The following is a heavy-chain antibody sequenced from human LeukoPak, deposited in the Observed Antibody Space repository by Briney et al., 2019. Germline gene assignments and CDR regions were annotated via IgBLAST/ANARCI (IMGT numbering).Heavy chain of an antibody. V-gene: IGHV3-23*01. CDR2: ISGSGGST. J-gene: IGHJ4*02. CDR1: GFTFTSYV. CDR3: ARDDDYGDYATY. Sequence: GGSLRPSCAASGFTFTSYVMSWARQAPGKGLEWVSAISGSGGSTYYADSVKGRFTISRDNSKNTLYLQMNSLRAEDTAVYYCARDDDYGDYATYWGQGTLVTVSS. D-gene: IGHD4-17*01.